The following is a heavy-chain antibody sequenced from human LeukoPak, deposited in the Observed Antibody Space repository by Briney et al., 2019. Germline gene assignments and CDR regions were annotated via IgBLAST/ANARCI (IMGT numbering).Heavy chain of an antibody. CDR2: IKLDGSEK. CDR3: AGARGAHLFDY. Sequence: GGSLRLSCAASGFTFSSYAMSWVRQAPGKGLEWVANIKLDGSEKYYVDSVKGRFTISRDNAMNPLYLQMNILRAEDTAVYYCAGARGAHLFDYWGQGTLVTV. V-gene: IGHV3-7*01. D-gene: IGHD3-10*01. CDR1: GFTFSSYA. J-gene: IGHJ4*02.